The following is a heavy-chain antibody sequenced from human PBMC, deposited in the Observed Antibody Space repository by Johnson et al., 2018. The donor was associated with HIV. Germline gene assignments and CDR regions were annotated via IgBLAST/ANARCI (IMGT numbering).Heavy chain of an antibody. Sequence: VQLVESGGGLIQPGGSLRLSCAASGFTVSSNYMSWVRQAPGKGLEWVSVIYSGGSTYYADSVKGRFTISRDNSKNTLYLQMNSLRAEDTAVYYCARGRKDIAAVDGLDTDGFDIWGQGAMVTVSS. J-gene: IGHJ3*02. V-gene: IGHV3-53*01. CDR3: ARGRKDIAAVDGLDTDGFDI. D-gene: IGHD6-13*01. CDR1: GFTVSSNY. CDR2: IYSGGST.